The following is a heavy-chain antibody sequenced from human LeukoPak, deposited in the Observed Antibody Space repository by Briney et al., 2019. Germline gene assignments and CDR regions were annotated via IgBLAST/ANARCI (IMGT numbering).Heavy chain of an antibody. J-gene: IGHJ3*02. D-gene: IGHD2-15*01. CDR1: GGSISSGGYY. V-gene: IGHV4-31*03. CDR3: ARDPDSTFDFDI. Sequence: PSETLSLTCTVSGGSISSGGYYWNWIRQHPGKGLEWIGCIYYSGSTYYNPSLKSRVTISVDTSKNQFSLKLSSVTAADTAVYYCARDPDSTFDFDIWGQGTMVTVSS. CDR2: IYYSGST.